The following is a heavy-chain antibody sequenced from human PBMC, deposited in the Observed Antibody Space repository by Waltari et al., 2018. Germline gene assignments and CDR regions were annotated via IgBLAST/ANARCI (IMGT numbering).Heavy chain of an antibody. CDR1: GGSISSYY. J-gene: IGHJ6*02. D-gene: IGHD1-7*01. V-gene: IGHV4-59*01. CDR2: IYYSGST. CDR3: ARGELRYYGMDV. Sequence: QVQLQESGPGLVKPSETLSPTCTVSGGSISSYYWSWIRQPPGKGLEWIGYIYYSGSTNYNPSLKSRVTISVDTSKNQFSLKLSSVTAADTAVYYCARGELRYYGMDVWGQGTTVTVSS.